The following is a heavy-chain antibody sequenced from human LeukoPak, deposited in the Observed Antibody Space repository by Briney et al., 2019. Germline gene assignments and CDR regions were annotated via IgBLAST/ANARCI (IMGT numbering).Heavy chain of an antibody. J-gene: IGHJ4*02. V-gene: IGHV3-74*01. D-gene: IGHD2-2*01. CDR1: GSTFSSYW. CDR3: GRVGEILRKKYPFDY. Sequence: GGSLRLSCAASGSTFSSYWMHWVRQAPGKGLVWVSSINSAGTNTTYADSVKGRYTMSRDKAKNTLYLQMNSLRAEDTAVYYCGRVGEILRKKYPFDYWGQGTLVTVAS. CDR2: INSAGTNT.